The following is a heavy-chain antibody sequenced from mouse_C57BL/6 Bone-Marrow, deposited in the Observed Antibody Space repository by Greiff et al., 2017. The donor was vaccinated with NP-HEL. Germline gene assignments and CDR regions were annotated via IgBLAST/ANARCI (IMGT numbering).Heavy chain of an antibody. CDR1: GFTFSDYG. V-gene: IGHV5-17*01. Sequence: EVKVVESGGGLVKPGGSLKLSCAASGFTFSDYGMHWVRQAPEKGLEWVAYISSGSSTIYYADTVKGRFTISRDNAKNTLFLQMTSLRSEDTAMYYCARPGYGSSPWYFDVWGTGTTVTVSS. CDR2: ISSGSSTI. J-gene: IGHJ1*03. CDR3: ARPGYGSSPWYFDV. D-gene: IGHD1-1*01.